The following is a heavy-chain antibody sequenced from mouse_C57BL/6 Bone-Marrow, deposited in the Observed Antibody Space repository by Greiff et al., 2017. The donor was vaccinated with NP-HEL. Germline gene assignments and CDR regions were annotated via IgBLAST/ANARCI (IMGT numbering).Heavy chain of an antibody. CDR1: GYTFTSYG. D-gene: IGHD2-4*01. Sequence: VQLQQSGAELARPGASVKLSCKASGYTFTSYGISWVKQRTGQGLEWIGEIYPRSGNTYYNEKFKGKATLTADKSSSTAYMALRSLTSEDSAVYFCARSRDYDAAWFAYWGQGTLVTVSA. J-gene: IGHJ3*01. CDR3: ARSRDYDAAWFAY. V-gene: IGHV1-81*01. CDR2: IYPRSGNT.